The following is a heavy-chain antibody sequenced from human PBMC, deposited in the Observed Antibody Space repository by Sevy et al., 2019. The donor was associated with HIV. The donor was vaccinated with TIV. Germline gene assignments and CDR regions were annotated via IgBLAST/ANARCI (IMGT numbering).Heavy chain of an antibody. CDR2: IWDDGSDK. CDR1: GFTFSSYG. CDR3: VKPRWEYGGSFLFDF. Sequence: GGSLRLSCAAAGFTFSSYGMHWVRQAPGKGLEWVAVIWDDGSDKYYADSVKGRFTISRDNSKNTLYLQMNSLRVEDTAVYHCVKPRWEYGGSFLFDFWGHGTLVTVSS. V-gene: IGHV3-33*06. D-gene: IGHD1-26*01. J-gene: IGHJ4*01.